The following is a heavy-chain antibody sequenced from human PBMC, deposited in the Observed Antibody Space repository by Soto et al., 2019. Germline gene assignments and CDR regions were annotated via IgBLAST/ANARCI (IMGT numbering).Heavy chain of an antibody. V-gene: IGHV3-7*03. Sequence: GGALRLSCAASGFTLSNSWMTWVRQAPGKGLEWVANINKDGSQKNYVDSVKGRFTIARDNGQNSLSLQINSLRVEDTAVYYCVRELGLAYWGQGALVTAPQ. D-gene: IGHD7-27*01. J-gene: IGHJ4*02. CDR3: VRELGLAY. CDR1: GFTLSNSW. CDR2: INKDGSQK.